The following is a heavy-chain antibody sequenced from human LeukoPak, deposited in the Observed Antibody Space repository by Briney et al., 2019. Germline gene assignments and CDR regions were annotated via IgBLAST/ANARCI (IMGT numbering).Heavy chain of an antibody. CDR2: IGTAGDT. V-gene: IGHV3-13*01. J-gene: IGHJ6*03. Sequence: GGSLRLSCAASGFTFSSYDMHWVRQATGKGLEWVSAIGTAGDTYYPGSVKGRFTISRENAKNSLYLRMNSLRAGDTAVYYCARGYRDHSSSWGNYYYYYMDVWGKGTTVTVSS. CDR3: ARGYRDHSSSWGNYYYYYMDV. CDR1: GFTFSSYD. D-gene: IGHD6-13*01.